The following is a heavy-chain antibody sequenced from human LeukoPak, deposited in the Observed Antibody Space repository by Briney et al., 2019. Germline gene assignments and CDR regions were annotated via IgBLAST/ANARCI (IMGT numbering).Heavy chain of an antibody. J-gene: IGHJ4*02. V-gene: IGHV1-3*01. D-gene: IGHD5-12*01. Sequence: ASVKVSCKASGYTFTSYAMHWVRQAPGQSLEWMGWINAGNGNTKYSQKFQGRVTITRDTSASIAYMELSSLRSEDTAVYYCASGGDIVATEMNYWGQGTLVTVSS. CDR3: ASGGDIVATEMNY. CDR2: INAGNGNT. CDR1: GYTFTSYA.